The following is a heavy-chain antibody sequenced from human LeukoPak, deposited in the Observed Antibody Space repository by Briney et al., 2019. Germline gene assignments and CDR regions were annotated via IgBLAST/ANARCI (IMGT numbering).Heavy chain of an antibody. Sequence: SETLSLTCTVSGGSISSYYWSWTRQPPGKGLEWIGYIYYSGSTSYNPSLKSRLTISVDTSKNQFSLKLSSVTAADTAVYYCAREIGYSSPFDYWGQGTLVTVSS. CDR1: GGSISSYY. J-gene: IGHJ4*02. D-gene: IGHD6-13*01. CDR3: AREIGYSSPFDY. V-gene: IGHV4-59*01. CDR2: IYYSGST.